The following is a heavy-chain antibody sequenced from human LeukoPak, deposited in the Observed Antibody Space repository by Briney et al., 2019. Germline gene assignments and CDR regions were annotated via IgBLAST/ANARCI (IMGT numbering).Heavy chain of an antibody. Sequence: SETLSLTCTVSGGSIGSYYWNWIRQPPGKGLEWIGYIYYSGTTNYNPSLKSRVTISIDTSKNQFSLKLSSVTAADTAVYYCARYSGSYFDYWGQGALVTVSS. CDR2: IYYSGTT. V-gene: IGHV4-59*08. CDR1: GGSIGSYY. J-gene: IGHJ4*02. D-gene: IGHD6-19*01. CDR3: ARYSGSYFDY.